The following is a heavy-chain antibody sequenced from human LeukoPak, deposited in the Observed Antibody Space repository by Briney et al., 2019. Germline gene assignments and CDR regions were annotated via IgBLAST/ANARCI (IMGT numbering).Heavy chain of an antibody. J-gene: IGHJ4*02. Sequence: GESLKISCKGSGYRFTIYWMGWVRQMPGKGLEWMGIIYPGDSDTRYSPSFQGQVTISADKSISTAYLQWSSLKASDTAIYYCARRSCSGGVCYPDYWGQGTLVTVSS. CDR2: IYPGDSDT. D-gene: IGHD2-8*02. CDR3: ARRSCSGGVCYPDY. CDR1: GYRFTIYW. V-gene: IGHV5-51*01.